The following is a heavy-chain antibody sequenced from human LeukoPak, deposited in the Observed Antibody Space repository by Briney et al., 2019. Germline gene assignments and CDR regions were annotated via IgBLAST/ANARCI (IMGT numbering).Heavy chain of an antibody. D-gene: IGHD1-26*01. CDR3: ARETEPLDY. J-gene: IGHJ4*02. CDR2: INPNSGGT. CDR1: GYTLTSYS. V-gene: IGHV1-2*02. Sequence: ASVKVSCKASGYTLTSYSFSWVRQAPGQGLEWMGWINPNSGGTNYAQKFQGRVTMTRDTSISTAYMELSRLRSDDTAVYYCARETEPLDYWGQGTLVTVSS.